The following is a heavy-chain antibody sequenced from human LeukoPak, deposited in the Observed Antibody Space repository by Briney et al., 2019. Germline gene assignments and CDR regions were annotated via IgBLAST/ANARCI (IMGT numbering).Heavy chain of an antibody. V-gene: IGHV4-61*08. CDR3: ARVYPGITTVRGVLNYYYYYMDV. D-gene: IGHD3-10*01. CDR1: GYSISSGDY. CDR2: IYYSGST. Sequence: PSETLSLTCIVSGYSISSGDYWGWIRQPPGKGLEWIGYIYYSGSTNYNPSLKSRVTISVDTSKNQFSLKLSSVTAADTAVYYCARVYPGITTVRGVLNYYYYYMDVWGEGTTVTISS. J-gene: IGHJ6*03.